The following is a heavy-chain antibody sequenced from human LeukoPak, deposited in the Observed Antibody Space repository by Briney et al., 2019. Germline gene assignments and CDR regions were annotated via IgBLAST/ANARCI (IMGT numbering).Heavy chain of an antibody. V-gene: IGHV3-11*01. CDR3: AKDRVAWELRYFQH. Sequence: PGGSLRLSCAASGFTVSSNYMSWIRQAPGKGLEWVSYVSSSGSTIYYADSVKGRFTISRDNAKNSLYPQMNSLRAEDTALYYCAKDRVAWELRYFQHWGQGTLVTVSS. J-gene: IGHJ1*01. D-gene: IGHD1-26*01. CDR1: GFTVSSNY. CDR2: VSSSGSTI.